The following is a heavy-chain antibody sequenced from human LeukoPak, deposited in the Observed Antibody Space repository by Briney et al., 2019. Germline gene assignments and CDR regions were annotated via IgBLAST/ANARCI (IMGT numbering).Heavy chain of an antibody. Sequence: GGSLRLSCAASGFTFSTYWMVWVRQAPGKGLVCVSRINSDGSSRNYADSVRGRFTISRDNAKNTLHLQMNSLRAEATAVYYCGRSAATGGFDIWGQGTMVTVSS. D-gene: IGHD6-25*01. J-gene: IGHJ3*02. CDR3: GRSAATGGFDI. CDR2: INSDGSSR. V-gene: IGHV3-74*01. CDR1: GFTFSTYW.